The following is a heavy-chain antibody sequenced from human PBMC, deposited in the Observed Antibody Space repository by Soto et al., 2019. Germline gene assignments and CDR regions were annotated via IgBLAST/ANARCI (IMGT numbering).Heavy chain of an antibody. D-gene: IGHD5-12*01. CDR2: ISAYNGNT. CDR1: GYTFTSYG. Sequence: GASVKVSCKASGYTFTSYGISWVRQAPGQGLEWMGWISAYNGNTNYAQKLQGRVTMTTDTSTSTAYMELRSLRSDDTAVYYCARHFVPEVKMATIFSDLWEIFYDYWGQGTLVTVSS. V-gene: IGHV1-18*01. J-gene: IGHJ4*02. CDR3: ARHFVPEVKMATIFSDLWEIFYDY.